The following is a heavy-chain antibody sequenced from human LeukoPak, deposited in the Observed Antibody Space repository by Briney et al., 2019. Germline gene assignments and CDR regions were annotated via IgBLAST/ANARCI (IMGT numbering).Heavy chain of an antibody. CDR3: ARWNFAMDY. D-gene: IGHD2-2*01. CDR2: ISQSGIS. J-gene: IGHJ4*02. V-gene: IGHV3-69-1*01. CDR1: GFTFSDYY. Sequence: PGGSLRLSCAASGFTFSDYYMTWVRQAPGQGLEWVSYISQSGISSYGDSVKGRFTISRDNAKNFLYLQMNGVRAEDTGLYFCARWNFAMDYWGQGISVTVSS.